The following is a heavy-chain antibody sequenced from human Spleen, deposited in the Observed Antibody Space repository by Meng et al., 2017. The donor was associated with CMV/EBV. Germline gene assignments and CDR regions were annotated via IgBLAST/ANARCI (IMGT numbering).Heavy chain of an antibody. Sequence: SGYTCTSYGISWVRQAPGQGLEWMGWISAYNGNTNYAQKLQGRVTMTTDTSTSTAYMELRSLRSDDTAVYYCARDLRIAAAGDFQHWGQGTLVTVSS. V-gene: IGHV1-18*01. CDR1: GYTCTSYG. J-gene: IGHJ1*01. CDR3: ARDLRIAAAGDFQH. D-gene: IGHD6-13*01. CDR2: ISAYNGNT.